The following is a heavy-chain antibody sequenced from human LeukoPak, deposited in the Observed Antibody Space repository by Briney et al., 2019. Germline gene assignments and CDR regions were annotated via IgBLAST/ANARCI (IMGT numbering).Heavy chain of an antibody. CDR1: GYTLTSYG. Sequence: ASVKVSCKASGYTLTSYGISWVRQAPGQGLEWMGWISAYNGNTNYAQKLQGRVTMTTDTSTSTAYMELRSLRSDDTAVYYCARNDPRPWMVRGVNPYYYYGMDVWGQGTTVIVSS. D-gene: IGHD3-10*01. CDR2: ISAYNGNT. V-gene: IGHV1-18*01. CDR3: ARNDPRPWMVRGVNPYYYYGMDV. J-gene: IGHJ6*02.